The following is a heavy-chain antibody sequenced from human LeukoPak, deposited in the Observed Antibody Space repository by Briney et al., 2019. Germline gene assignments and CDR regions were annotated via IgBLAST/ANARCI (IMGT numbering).Heavy chain of an antibody. Sequence: SETLSLTCTVSGGSISSSSYYWGWIRQPPGKGLGWIGSIYHSGSTYYNPSLKSRVTISVDTSKNQFSLKLSSVTAADTAVYYCASLYSSGWYAFDCWGQGTLVTVSS. D-gene: IGHD6-19*01. CDR1: GGSISSSSYY. V-gene: IGHV4-39*01. J-gene: IGHJ4*02. CDR3: ASLYSSGWYAFDC. CDR2: IYHSGST.